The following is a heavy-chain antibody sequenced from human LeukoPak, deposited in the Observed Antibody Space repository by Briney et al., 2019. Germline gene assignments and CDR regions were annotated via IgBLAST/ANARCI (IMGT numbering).Heavy chain of an antibody. D-gene: IGHD6-19*01. CDR2: ISSSSSYI. CDR1: GFTFSSYS. Sequence: GGSLRLSCAASGFTFSSYSMNWVRQAPGKGLEWVSSISSSSSYIYYADSVKGRFTISRDNAKNSLYLQMNSLRAEDTAVYYCARDPTDAVAGTYQYWGQGTLVTVSS. J-gene: IGHJ4*02. V-gene: IGHV3-21*01. CDR3: ARDPTDAVAGTYQY.